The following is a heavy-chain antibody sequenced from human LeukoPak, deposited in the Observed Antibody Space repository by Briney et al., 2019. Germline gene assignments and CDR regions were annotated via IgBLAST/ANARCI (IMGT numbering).Heavy chain of an antibody. CDR3: ARQESRNYYYEGLDY. Sequence: GVSVTLSCAACGFIYSRYDMNWARQARGKGLEWVTDVSGSGDNTYDAASVKVRFTISRDNSKNTLYLQMNSRRAEDTAVYYCARQESRNYYYEGLDYWGQGTLVTVSS. V-gene: IGHV3-23*01. J-gene: IGHJ4*02. D-gene: IGHD3-22*01. CDR2: VSGSGDNT. CDR1: GFIYSRYD.